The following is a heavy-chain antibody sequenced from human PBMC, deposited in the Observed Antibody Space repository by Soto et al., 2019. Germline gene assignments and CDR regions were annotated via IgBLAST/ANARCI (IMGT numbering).Heavy chain of an antibody. J-gene: IGHJ6*02. Sequence: PSETLSLTCIVSGDSISNDFYSWGWIRQPPGKGLEWIGSIYYSGSTYYNLSLKSRVTMSVDTSKNQLSLKISSVTAADTSVYYCARIVVIPAAPDYYNYYGVDVWGQGTTVTVSS. V-gene: IGHV4-39*01. CDR2: IYYSGST. D-gene: IGHD2-2*01. CDR1: GDSISNDFYS. CDR3: ARIVVIPAAPDYYNYYGVDV.